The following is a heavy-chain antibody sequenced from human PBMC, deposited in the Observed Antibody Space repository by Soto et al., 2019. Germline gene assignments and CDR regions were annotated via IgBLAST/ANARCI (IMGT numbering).Heavy chain of an antibody. CDR1: GGSISSSSYY. J-gene: IGHJ5*02. V-gene: IGHV4-39*07. CDR3: AREWIHFERKRYNWFDP. Sequence: SETLSLTCTVSGGSISSSSYYWGWIRQPPGKGLEWIGSIYYSGSTYYNPSLKSRVTISVDTSKNQFSLKLSSVTAADTAVYYCAREWIHFERKRYNWFDPWGQGTLVTVSS. D-gene: IGHD5-18*01. CDR2: IYYSGST.